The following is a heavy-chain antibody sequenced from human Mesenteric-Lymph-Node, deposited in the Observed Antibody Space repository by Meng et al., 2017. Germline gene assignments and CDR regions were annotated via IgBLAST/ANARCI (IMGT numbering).Heavy chain of an antibody. J-gene: IGHJ6*02. CDR3: TRNGYYGMDV. CDR1: GFTFSSYA. Sequence: GGSLRLSCAASGFTFSSYAMSWVRQAPGKGLEWVGFIRSKAYGGTTEYAASVKGRFTISRDDSKSIAYLQMNSLKTEDTAVYYCTRNGYYGMDVWGQGTTVTVSS. V-gene: IGHV3-49*04. D-gene: IGHD1-1*01. CDR2: IRSKAYGGTT.